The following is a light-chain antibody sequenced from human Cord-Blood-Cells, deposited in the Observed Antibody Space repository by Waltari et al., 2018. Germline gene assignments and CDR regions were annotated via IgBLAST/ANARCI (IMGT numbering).Light chain of an antibody. CDR1: SRAVGGYNY. J-gene: IGLJ3*02. CDR3: SSYTSSSTRV. V-gene: IGLV2-14*01. Sequence: QSALTQPASVSGSPGQSITISCTGTSRAVGGYNYVPWYQQHPGKAPKLMIYEVSNRPSGVSNRFSGSKSGNTASLTISGLQAEDEADYYCSSYTSSSTRVFGGGTKLTVL. CDR2: EVS.